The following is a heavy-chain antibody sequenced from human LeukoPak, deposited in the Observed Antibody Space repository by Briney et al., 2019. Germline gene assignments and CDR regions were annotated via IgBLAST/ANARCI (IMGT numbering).Heavy chain of an antibody. D-gene: IGHD6-19*01. CDR2: IYSDAST. CDR1: GFTFSSYS. V-gene: IGHV3-53*01. Sequence: GGSLRLSCAASGFTFSSYSMNWVRQAPGKGLEWLSVIYSDASTYYADSVKGRFTISRDSSKNTLYLQMNSLRVDDTAVYYCARGFRHGNGWCYCDYWGQGALVTVSS. J-gene: IGHJ4*02. CDR3: ARGFRHGNGWCYCDY.